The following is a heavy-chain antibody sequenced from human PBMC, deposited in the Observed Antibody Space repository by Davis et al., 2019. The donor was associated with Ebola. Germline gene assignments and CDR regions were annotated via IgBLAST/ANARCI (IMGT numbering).Heavy chain of an antibody. J-gene: IGHJ4*02. CDR1: GFSFTSYS. D-gene: IGHD1-1*01. V-gene: IGHV3-48*04. CDR3: ARDHPEGKVLNY. Sequence: GESLKISCAASGFSFTSYSMNWVRQAPGKGLEWVSYISSSGSNIYYADSVKGRFTISRDNARNTRFLQMDSLGVEDTAVYYCARDHPEGKVLNYWGQGTLVTVSS. CDR2: ISSSGSNI.